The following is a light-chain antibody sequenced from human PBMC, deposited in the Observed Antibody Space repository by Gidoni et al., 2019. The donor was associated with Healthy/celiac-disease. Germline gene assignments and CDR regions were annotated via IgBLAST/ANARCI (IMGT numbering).Light chain of an antibody. J-gene: IGKJ2*03. Sequence: DIQMTQSPSTLSASVGDRVTLTCPASQSISTWLAWYQQKPVKAPKILIYTASSLESGVPSRFSGSGSGTEFTLTISSLQPDDFATYYCQQYNSYHSFGQGTKLEIK. CDR1: QSISTW. V-gene: IGKV1-5*03. CDR2: TAS. CDR3: QQYNSYHS.